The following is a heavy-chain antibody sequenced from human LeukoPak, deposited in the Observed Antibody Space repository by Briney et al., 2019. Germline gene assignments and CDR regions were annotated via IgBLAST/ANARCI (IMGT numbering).Heavy chain of an antibody. CDR1: GGSISSYY. Sequence: PSETLSLTCSASGGSISSYYWSWIRQPPGKGLEWIGYIHSSGSTKYNPSLKSRVTISVDTSKNQFSLKLSSVTAADRAVYYCARWYSSGWAFDYWGQGTLVTVSS. D-gene: IGHD6-19*01. CDR2: IHSSGST. CDR3: ARWYSSGWAFDY. J-gene: IGHJ4*02. V-gene: IGHV4-59*08.